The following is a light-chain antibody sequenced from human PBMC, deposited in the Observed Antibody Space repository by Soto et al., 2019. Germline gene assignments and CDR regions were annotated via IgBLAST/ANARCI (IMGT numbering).Light chain of an antibody. CDR3: QQYYSAPIT. CDR2: WAS. V-gene: IGKV4-1*01. Sequence: DIVMTQSPDSLAVSLGERATINCKSSQSVLYSSNNRDYLAWFQQKLGQPPKLLIYWASTRESGVPDRFSGSGSGTDFTLTISSLQADDVAVYYCQQYYSAPITFGPGTKVDIK. CDR1: QSVLYSSNNRDY. J-gene: IGKJ3*01.